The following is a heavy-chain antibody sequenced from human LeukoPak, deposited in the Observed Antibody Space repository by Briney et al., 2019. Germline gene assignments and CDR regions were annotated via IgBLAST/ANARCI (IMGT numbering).Heavy chain of an antibody. V-gene: IGHV1-18*01. CDR3: ARKRCTGDCYLFDP. D-gene: IGHD2-21*02. J-gene: IGHJ5*02. CDR1: GYTFSTYG. CDR2: INTNNGNT. Sequence: ASVKVSCKASGYTFSTYGLMWVRQAPGQGLEWMGWINTNNGNTNYAQKFQGRVTMTTDTSTSTGYMELRSLRSDDTAVYYCARKRCTGDCYLFDPWGQGTLATVSS.